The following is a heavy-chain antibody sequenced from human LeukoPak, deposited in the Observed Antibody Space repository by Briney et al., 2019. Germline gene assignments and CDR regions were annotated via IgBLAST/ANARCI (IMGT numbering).Heavy chain of an antibody. J-gene: IGHJ4*02. Sequence: ASVKVSCKASGHTFTGYYMHWVRQAPGQGLEWMGWINANSRDTNYAQKFQGRVTMARDTSISTAYMELSRLRSDDTAVYYCARTPPPTIVGAHYFDYWGQGTLVTVSS. CDR2: INANSRDT. CDR3: ARTPPPTIVGAHYFDY. D-gene: IGHD1-26*01. V-gene: IGHV1-2*02. CDR1: GHTFTGYY.